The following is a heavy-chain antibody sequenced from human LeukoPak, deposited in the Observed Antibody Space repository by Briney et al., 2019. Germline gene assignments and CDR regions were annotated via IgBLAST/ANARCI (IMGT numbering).Heavy chain of an antibody. CDR1: GYTFTGYY. CDR2: INSNSGGT. D-gene: IGHD3-22*01. CDR3: ARSYYDSSGNNWFDP. V-gene: IGHV1-2*02. J-gene: IGHJ5*02. Sequence: GASVTVSCKACGYTFTGYYMYWVRQAPGQGLEGMGWINSNSGGTNYAQKFQGRVIMTRDTSISTAYMELSRLRSDDTAVYYCARSYYDSSGNNWFDPWGQGTLVTVSS.